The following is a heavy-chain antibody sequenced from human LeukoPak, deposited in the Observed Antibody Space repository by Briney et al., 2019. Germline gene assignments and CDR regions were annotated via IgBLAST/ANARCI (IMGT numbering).Heavy chain of an antibody. Sequence: TGGSLRLSCVASGFTFSSYAMSWVRQAPGKGLEWVSAISGNGGSTYYADSVKGRFTISRDNSKNTLYLQMNSLRAEDTAVYYCAKGVGSSGSFYYFDYWGQGTLVTVSS. CDR1: GFTFSSYA. D-gene: IGHD3-22*01. CDR3: AKGVGSSGSFYYFDY. V-gene: IGHV3-23*01. J-gene: IGHJ4*02. CDR2: ISGNGGST.